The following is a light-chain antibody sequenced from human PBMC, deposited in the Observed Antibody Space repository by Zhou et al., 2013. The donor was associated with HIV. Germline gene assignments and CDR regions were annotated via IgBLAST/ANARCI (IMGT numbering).Light chain of an antibody. CDR2: KAS. CDR1: QSIGYS. CDR3: HQYSNYSPLT. J-gene: IGKJ4*01. Sequence: DIQMTQSPSIVSASIGDRVIITCRASQSIGYSVAWYQQKPGRAPKLLIYKASNLDRGVPSRFSGSGSGTEFTLTINSLQPDDFATYYCHQYSNYSPLTFGGGTKVDIK. V-gene: IGKV1-5*03.